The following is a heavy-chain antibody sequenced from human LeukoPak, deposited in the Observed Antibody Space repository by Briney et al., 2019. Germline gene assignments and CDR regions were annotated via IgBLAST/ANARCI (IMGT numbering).Heavy chain of an antibody. CDR2: IIPIFGTA. J-gene: IGHJ6*03. V-gene: IGHV1-69*05. CDR3: ARVGVLGYLVRYYYMDV. Sequence: ASVKVSCKASGGTFSSYAISWVRQAPGQGLEWMGGIIPIFGTANYAQKFQGRVTMTRNTSISTAYMELSSLRSEDTAVYYCARVGVLGYLVRYYYMDVWGKGTTVTVSS. CDR1: GGTFSSYA. D-gene: IGHD2-15*01.